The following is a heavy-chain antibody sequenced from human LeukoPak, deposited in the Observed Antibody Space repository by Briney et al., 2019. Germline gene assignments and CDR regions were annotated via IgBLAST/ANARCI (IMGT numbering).Heavy chain of an antibody. D-gene: IGHD1-26*01. J-gene: IGHJ4*02. Sequence: GGSLRLSCAASGFTVSSNYMSWVRQAPGKGLEWVANIKQDGSEKFYVDSVKGRFTISRDNAKNSLYVQMNSLRAEDTAVYYCARLRGLYSDTNRYQTALDCWGQGTLVTVSS. CDR1: GFTVSSNY. CDR3: ARLRGLYSDTNRYQTALDC. CDR2: IKQDGSEK. V-gene: IGHV3-7*01.